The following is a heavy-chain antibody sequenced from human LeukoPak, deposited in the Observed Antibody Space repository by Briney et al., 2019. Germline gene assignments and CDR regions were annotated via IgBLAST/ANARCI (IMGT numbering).Heavy chain of an antibody. CDR3: AKESRGPIAVAAFDI. D-gene: IGHD6-19*01. CDR2: ISYDGSNK. V-gene: IGHV3-30*18. Sequence: PGGSLRLSCAASGFTFSSYGMHWVRQAPGKGLEWVAGISYDGSNKYYADSVKGRFTISRDNSKNTLYLQMNSLRAEDMALYYCAKESRGPIAVAAFDIWGQGTMVTVSS. CDR1: GFTFSSYG. J-gene: IGHJ3*02.